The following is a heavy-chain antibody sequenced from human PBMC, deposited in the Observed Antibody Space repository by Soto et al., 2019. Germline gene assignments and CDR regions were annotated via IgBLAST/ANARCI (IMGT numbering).Heavy chain of an antibody. D-gene: IGHD2-2*01. Sequence: PSETLSLTCRIPGGSISSYYWNWIRQAPGKGLEWIGFISYSGSTNYNPALTSRVTISVDTSKDQISLRLNSVTAADTAVYYCARVQRTSWGYYYAVDVWGQGTTVTVSS. CDR2: ISYSGST. CDR1: GGSISSYY. J-gene: IGHJ6*01. CDR3: ARVQRTSWGYYYAVDV. V-gene: IGHV4-59*01.